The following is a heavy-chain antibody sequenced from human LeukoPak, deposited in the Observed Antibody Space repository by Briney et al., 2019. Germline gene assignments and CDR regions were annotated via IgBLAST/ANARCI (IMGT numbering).Heavy chain of an antibody. J-gene: IGHJ4*02. Sequence: GGSLRLSCAASGFTFSSYAVHWVRQAPGKGLGWVAGLSSDGTNKYYADSVQGRFTISRDTSKNTLYLLMNSLRGEDTAVYYCANSPFGYWGQGTLVTVSS. D-gene: IGHD3-10*01. CDR1: GFTFSSYA. CDR2: LSSDGTNK. CDR3: ANSPFGY. V-gene: IGHV3-30-3*01.